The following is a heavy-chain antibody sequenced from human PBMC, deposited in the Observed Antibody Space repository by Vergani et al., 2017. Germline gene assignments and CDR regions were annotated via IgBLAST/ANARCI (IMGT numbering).Heavy chain of an antibody. Sequence: QVQLQESGPGLVKPSQTLSLTCTVSGGSISSGSYYWSWIRQPAGEGLGWIGRIYTSGSTNYNPSLKRRVTMSVDTSKNQFSRKLSSVTAADTAVYYCARVGSLEAGGGYFQHWGQGTLVTVSS. CDR2: IYTSGST. D-gene: IGHD1-1*01. CDR1: GGSISSGSYY. CDR3: ARVGSLEAGGGYFQH. V-gene: IGHV4-61*02. J-gene: IGHJ1*01.